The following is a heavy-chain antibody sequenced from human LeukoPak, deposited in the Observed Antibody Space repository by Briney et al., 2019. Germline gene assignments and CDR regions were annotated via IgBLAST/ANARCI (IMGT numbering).Heavy chain of an antibody. Sequence: GGSLRLSCTVSGFTVSINYMSWVRQAPGKGLEWVSVIYSGGSTYYADSVKGRFTISRDNSKNTLYLQMNSLRAEDTAVYYCARDLGSYYMDVWGKGTTVTISS. CDR3: ARDLGSYYMDV. CDR1: GFTVSINY. D-gene: IGHD7-27*01. CDR2: IYSGGST. J-gene: IGHJ6*03. V-gene: IGHV3-53*01.